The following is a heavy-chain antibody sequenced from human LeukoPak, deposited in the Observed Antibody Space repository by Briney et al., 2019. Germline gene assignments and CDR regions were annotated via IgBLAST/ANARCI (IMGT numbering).Heavy chain of an antibody. CDR2: INHSGST. CDR1: GGSFSGYY. Sequence: SETLSLTCAVYGGSFSGYYWSWIRQPPGRGLEWIGEINHSGSTNYNPSLKSRVTISVDTSKNQFSLKLSSVTAADTAVYYCARGYSSSWYTYWGQGTLVTVSS. V-gene: IGHV4-34*01. D-gene: IGHD6-13*01. J-gene: IGHJ4*02. CDR3: ARGYSSSWYTY.